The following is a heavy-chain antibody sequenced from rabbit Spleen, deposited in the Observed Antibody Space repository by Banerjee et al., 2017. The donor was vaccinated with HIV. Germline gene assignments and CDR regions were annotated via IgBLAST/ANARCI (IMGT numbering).Heavy chain of an antibody. D-gene: IGHD1-1*01. V-gene: IGHV1S7*01. J-gene: IGHJ4*01. Sequence: QLVESGGGLVQPGGSLTLSCKTSGFDFSSYSMSWVRQAPGKGLEWIGAIYTGRGSSDYANWVNGRFTISRDNAQNTVYLQLNSLTAADTATYFCTRDYGSGHYIDGYFRLWGPCTLVTVS. CDR3: TRDYGSGHYIDGYFRL. CDR2: IYTGRGSS. CDR1: GFDFSSYS.